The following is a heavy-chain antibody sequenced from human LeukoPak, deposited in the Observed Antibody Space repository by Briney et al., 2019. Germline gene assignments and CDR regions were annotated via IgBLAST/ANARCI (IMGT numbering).Heavy chain of an antibody. Sequence: PSETLSLTCTVSGGSISSYYWSWIRQPPGKGLEWIGYIYYSGSTNYNPSLKSRVTISVDTSKNQFSLKLSSVTAADTAVYYCARGSSWYQYYFDYWGQGTLVTVSS. J-gene: IGHJ4*02. CDR2: IYYSGST. CDR3: ARGSSWYQYYFDY. CDR1: GGSISSYY. V-gene: IGHV4-59*12. D-gene: IGHD6-13*01.